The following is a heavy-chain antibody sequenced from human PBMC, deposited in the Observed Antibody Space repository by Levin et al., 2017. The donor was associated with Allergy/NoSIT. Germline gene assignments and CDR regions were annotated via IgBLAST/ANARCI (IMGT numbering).Heavy chain of an antibody. J-gene: IGHJ6*02. CDR3: GRAQFTSGWFWGDGMDV. Sequence: RRESLKISCAASGFPFSDYYMSWIRQAPGKGLEWVSFISSSGSTIYYANSVQGRFTISRDNAKNSLYLQMNGLRAEDTAVYYCGRAQFTSGWFWGDGMDVWGQGTTVIVSS. V-gene: IGHV3-11*01. CDR2: ISSSGSTI. CDR1: GFPFSDYY. D-gene: IGHD6-19*01.